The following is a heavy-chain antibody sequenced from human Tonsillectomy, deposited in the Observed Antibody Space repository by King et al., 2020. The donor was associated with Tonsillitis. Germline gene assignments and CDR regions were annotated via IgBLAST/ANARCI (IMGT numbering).Heavy chain of an antibody. V-gene: IGHV1-18*01. CDR3: ARVGDIVVVPAAIN. D-gene: IGHD2-2*01. Sequence: QLVQSGAEVKKPGASGKVSCKTSGYTFHSYCIIWGLQAPGPVLDWRGWICTYNGNTNLVQRLQGNCSSTTDTSTSTAYMELRSLRSDDTAVYYCARVGDIVVVPAAINWGQGTLVTVSS. CDR1: GYTFHSYC. J-gene: IGHJ4*02. CDR2: ICTYNGNT.